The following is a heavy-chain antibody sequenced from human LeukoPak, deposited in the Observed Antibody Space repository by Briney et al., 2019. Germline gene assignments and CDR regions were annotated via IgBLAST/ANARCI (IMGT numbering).Heavy chain of an antibody. Sequence: SETLSLTCTVSGASVSGSPYYWGWIRQPPGKGLEWIGSIYHSGSTYYNPSLKSRVTISVDTSKNQSSLKLSSVTAADTAVYYCARAPNWNYAQNYYFDYWGQGTLVTVSS. CDR2: IYHSGST. V-gene: IGHV4-39*07. CDR1: GASVSGSPYY. CDR3: ARAPNWNYAQNYYFDY. J-gene: IGHJ4*02. D-gene: IGHD1-7*01.